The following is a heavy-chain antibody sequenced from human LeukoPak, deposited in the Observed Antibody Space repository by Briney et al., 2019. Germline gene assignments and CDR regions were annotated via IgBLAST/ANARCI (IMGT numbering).Heavy chain of an antibody. V-gene: IGHV3-11*01. CDR2: ISSSGSTI. CDR1: GFTFSDYY. D-gene: IGHD3-3*01. J-gene: IGHJ6*02. CDR3: ARGSSYYDFWSGYSSYYYYGMDV. Sequence: PGGSLRRSCAASGFTFSDYYMSWIRQAPGKGLEWVSYISSSGSTIYYADSVKGRFTISRDNAKNSLYLQMNSLRAEDTAVYYCARGSSYYDFWSGYSSYYYYGMDVWGQGTTVTVSS.